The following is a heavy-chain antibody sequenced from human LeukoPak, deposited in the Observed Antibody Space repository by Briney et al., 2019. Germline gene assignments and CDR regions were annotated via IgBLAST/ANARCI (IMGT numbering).Heavy chain of an antibody. CDR2: VYYSGSS. J-gene: IGHJ4*02. CDR1: GGSINNGGYY. V-gene: IGHV4-31*03. CDR3: ARNRDGYNSFDY. Sequence: PSETLSLTCTVSGGSINNGGYYWSWIRQHPGKGLEWIGYVYYSGSSYYNPSLRSRVTISVDTSKNHFSLKLSSVTAADTAVYYCARNRDGYNSFDYWGQGTLVTVSS. D-gene: IGHD5-24*01.